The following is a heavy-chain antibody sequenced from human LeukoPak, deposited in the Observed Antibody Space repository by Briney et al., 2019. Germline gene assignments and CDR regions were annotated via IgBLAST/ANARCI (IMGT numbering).Heavy chain of an antibody. Sequence: SETLSLTCTVSGGSISSYYWSWIRQPPGKGLEWIGYIYYSGSTYYNPSLKSRVTISVDTSKNQFSLKLSSVTAADTAVYYCARQYYYGSGSFYYFDYWGQGTLVTVSS. CDR1: GGSISSYY. J-gene: IGHJ4*02. CDR3: ARQYYYGSGSFYYFDY. D-gene: IGHD3-10*01. CDR2: IYYSGST. V-gene: IGHV4-59*08.